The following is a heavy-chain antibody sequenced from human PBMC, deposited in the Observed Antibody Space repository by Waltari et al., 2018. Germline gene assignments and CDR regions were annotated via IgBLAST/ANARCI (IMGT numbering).Heavy chain of an antibody. CDR1: GFSLSTSGVG. J-gene: IGHJ1*01. CDR2: ISPTGST. D-gene: IGHD3-22*01. CDR3: ARESRDPSGYYYIMDL. V-gene: IGHV2-5*01. Sequence: QITLKESGPTLVKPTQTLTLTCTFSGFSLSTSGVGVGWIRQPPGKQVEWIGQISPTGSTVHNPSLKSRLSMSVDKSNNQFSLRLSSVTAADTAVYFCARESRDPSGYYYIMDLWGQGTLVTVSS.